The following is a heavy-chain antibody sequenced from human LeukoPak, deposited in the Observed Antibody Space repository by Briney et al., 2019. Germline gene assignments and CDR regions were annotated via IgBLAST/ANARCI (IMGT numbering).Heavy chain of an antibody. J-gene: IGHJ4*02. D-gene: IGHD6-13*01. CDR1: GGSISSGSYY. Sequence: SQTLSLTCTVSGGSISSGSYYWSWIRQPAGKGLDWIGRIYTSGSTNYNPSLKSQVTISVDTSKNQFSLKLSSVTAADTAVYYCARVGIAAAGRTFDYWGQGTLVTVSS. CDR2: IYTSGST. V-gene: IGHV4-61*02. CDR3: ARVGIAAAGRTFDY.